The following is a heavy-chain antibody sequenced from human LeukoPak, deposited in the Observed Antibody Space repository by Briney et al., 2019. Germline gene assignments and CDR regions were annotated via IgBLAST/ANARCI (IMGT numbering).Heavy chain of an antibody. Sequence: SETLSLTCAVSGGSISSSNWWSWVRQPPGKGLEWIREIYHSGSTNYNPSLKSRVTISVDKSKNQFSLKLSSVTAADTAVYYCARDLVGSGSYYFDYWGQGTLVTVSS. J-gene: IGHJ4*02. CDR1: GGSISSSNW. D-gene: IGHD3-10*01. CDR3: ARDLVGSGSYYFDY. V-gene: IGHV4-4*02. CDR2: IYHSGST.